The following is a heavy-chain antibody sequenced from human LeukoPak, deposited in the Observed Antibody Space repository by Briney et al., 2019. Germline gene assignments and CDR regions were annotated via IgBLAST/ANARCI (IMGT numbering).Heavy chain of an antibody. J-gene: IGHJ4*02. CDR3: ARDMILGYCSGGSCYNDFYPADDY. V-gene: IGHV4-34*01. CDR2: INHSGST. CDR1: GGSFSGYY. D-gene: IGHD2-15*01. Sequence: ASETLSLTCAVYGGSFSGYYWSWIRQPPGKGLEWIGEINHSGSTNYNPSLKSRVTISVDTSKNQFSLKLSSVTAADTAVYYCARDMILGYCSGGSCYNDFYPADDYWGQGTLVTVSS.